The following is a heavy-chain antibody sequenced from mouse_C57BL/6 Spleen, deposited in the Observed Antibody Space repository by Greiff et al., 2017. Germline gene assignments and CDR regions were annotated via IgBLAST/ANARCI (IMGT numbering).Heavy chain of an antibody. CDR3: ARDSSGLDY. V-gene: IGHV1-54*01. CDR2: INPGSGGT. Sequence: QVQLQQSGAELVRPGTSVKVSCKASGYAFTNYLIEWVKQRPGQGLEWIGVINPGSGGTNYNEKFKGKATLTADKSSSTAYMQRSSLTSEDSAVYFCARDSSGLDYWGQGTTLTVSS. J-gene: IGHJ2*01. CDR1: GYAFTNYL. D-gene: IGHD3-2*02.